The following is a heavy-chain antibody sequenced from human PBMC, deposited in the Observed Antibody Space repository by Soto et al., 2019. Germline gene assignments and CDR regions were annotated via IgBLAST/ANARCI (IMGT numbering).Heavy chain of an antibody. CDR3: ARGSYYSGWV. CDR2: INDSGST. V-gene: IGHV4-34*01. Sequence: PSETLSLTCAVYGGSFSDYSWTWIRQPPGKGLEWIGEINDSGSTSYTPSLERRVTISRDTSKNRFSLKLSSVTAADTAVYYCARGSYYSGWVWGQGTLVTVSS. D-gene: IGHD6-19*01. J-gene: IGHJ4*02. CDR1: GGSFSDYS.